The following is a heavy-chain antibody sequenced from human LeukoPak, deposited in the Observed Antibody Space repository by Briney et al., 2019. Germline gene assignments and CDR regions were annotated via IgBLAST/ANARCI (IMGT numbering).Heavy chain of an antibody. CDR2: ISYDGSNK. D-gene: IGHD6-13*01. CDR3: ARVETGYSSSWYFQH. Sequence: GGSLRLSCAASGFTFSSYAMHWVRQAPGKGLEWVAVISYDGSNKYYADSVKGRFTISRDNSKNTLYLQMNSLRAEDTAVYYCARVETGYSSSWYFQHWGQGTLVTVSS. J-gene: IGHJ1*01. CDR1: GFTFSSYA. V-gene: IGHV3-30-3*01.